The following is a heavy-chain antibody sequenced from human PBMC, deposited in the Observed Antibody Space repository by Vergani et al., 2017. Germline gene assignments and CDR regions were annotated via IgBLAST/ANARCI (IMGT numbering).Heavy chain of an antibody. V-gene: IGHV1-69*18. Sequence: QVQLVQSGAEVTKPGASVKVSCWASGGTFSRYAISWVRQAPGQGLEWMGRIIPIFGTANYAQKFQGRVTITADESTSTAYMELSSLRSEDTAVYYCARDRSPCSGGSCYPHYYYYDGMDVWGQGTTVTVSS. J-gene: IGHJ6*02. CDR2: IIPIFGTA. D-gene: IGHD2-15*01. CDR3: ARDRSPCSGGSCYPHYYYYDGMDV. CDR1: GGTFSRYA.